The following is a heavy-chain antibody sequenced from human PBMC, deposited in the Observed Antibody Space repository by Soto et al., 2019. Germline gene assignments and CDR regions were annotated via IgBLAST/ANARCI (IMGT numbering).Heavy chain of an antibody. J-gene: IGHJ4*02. Sequence: EVQLLEAGGGLVQPGGSLRLSCAASGVTFNNDAMTWVRQAPGQGLEWVPALSAGGDTTSYADSVKGRFTVSRDGSKKTLYLQMSSQRAEDTGVYYCAKGLGGSGSLTPRVDFWGQGTLVTVSS. D-gene: IGHD3-10*01. CDR2: LSAGGDTT. CDR1: GVTFNNDA. V-gene: IGHV3-23*01. CDR3: AKGLGGSGSLTPRVDF.